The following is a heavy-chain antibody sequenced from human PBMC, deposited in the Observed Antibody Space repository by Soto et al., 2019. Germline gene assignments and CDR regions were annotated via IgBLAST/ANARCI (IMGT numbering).Heavy chain of an antibody. V-gene: IGHV1-18*01. J-gene: IGHJ2*01. D-gene: IGHD2-2*01. Sequence: GASVKVSCKASGYTFTSYGISWVRQAPGQGLEWMGWISAYNGNTNYAQKLPGRVTMTTDTSTSTAYMELRSLRSDDTAVYYCARVGSAVPDATPNTQWYFDLWGRGTLVTVSS. CDR3: ARVGSAVPDATPNTQWYFDL. CDR2: ISAYNGNT. CDR1: GYTFTSYG.